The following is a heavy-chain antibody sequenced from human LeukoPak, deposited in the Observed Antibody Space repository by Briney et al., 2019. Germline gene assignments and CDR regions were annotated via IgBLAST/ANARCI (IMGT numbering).Heavy chain of an antibody. CDR1: GGSISSRSYY. Sequence: PSETLSLTCTVSGGSISSRSYYWGWIRQPPGRGGEGIGSIYYSGSTYYNPSLKSRVTISVDTSKNQFSLKLSSVTAADTAVYYCARSKGGSNTATFDYWGQGTLVTVSS. CDR2: IYYSGST. D-gene: IGHD2-2*01. CDR3: ARSKGGSNTATFDY. J-gene: IGHJ4*02. V-gene: IGHV4-39*07.